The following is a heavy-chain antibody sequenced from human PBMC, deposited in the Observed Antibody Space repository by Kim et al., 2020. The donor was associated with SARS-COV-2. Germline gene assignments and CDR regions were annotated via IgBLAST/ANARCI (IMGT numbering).Heavy chain of an antibody. CDR1: GYTFTSYG. V-gene: IGHV1-18*01. J-gene: IGHJ5*02. Sequence: ASVKVSCKASGYTFTSYGISWVRQAPGQGLEWMGWISAYNGNTNYAQKLQGRVTMTTDTSTSTAYMELRSLRSDDTAVYYCARSPTIPYYDILTGPLNWFDPWGQGTLVTVSS. CDR3: ARSPTIPYYDILTGPLNWFDP. D-gene: IGHD3-9*01. CDR2: ISAYNGNT.